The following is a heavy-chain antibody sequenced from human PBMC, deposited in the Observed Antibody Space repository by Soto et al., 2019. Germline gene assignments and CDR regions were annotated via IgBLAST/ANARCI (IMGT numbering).Heavy chain of an antibody. CDR1: GLTVSSNY. CDR3: AISSFWADFDI. J-gene: IGHJ3*02. CDR2: FYSGGSS. V-gene: IGHV3-53*01. Sequence: GSMRLSCAASGLTVSSNYMRSVRQTPGKGRQWVSVFYSGGSSYYAHSVKGLFPISRDSSKNTLYLQMSSLRAADTAVYYCAISSFWADFDIWGQGTMVTVSS. D-gene: IGHD6-6*01.